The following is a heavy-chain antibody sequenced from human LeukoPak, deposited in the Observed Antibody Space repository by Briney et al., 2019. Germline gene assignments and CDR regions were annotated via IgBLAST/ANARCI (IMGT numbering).Heavy chain of an antibody. D-gene: IGHD3-10*01. CDR3: AGRLYYYGSGRATNWFDP. J-gene: IGHJ5*02. CDR1: GYSFTSYW. V-gene: IGHV5-51*01. Sequence: GESLKISCKGSGYSFTSYWIGWVRQMPGKGLEWMGIIYPGDSDTRYSPSFQGQVTISADKSISTAYLQWSSLKASDTAMYYCAGRLYYYGSGRATNWFDPWGQGTLVTVSS. CDR2: IYPGDSDT.